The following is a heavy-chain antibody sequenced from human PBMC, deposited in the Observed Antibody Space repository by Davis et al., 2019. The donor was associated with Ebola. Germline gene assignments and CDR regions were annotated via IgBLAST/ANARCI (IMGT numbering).Heavy chain of an antibody. V-gene: IGHV3-48*02. CDR1: GFFFKNFG. D-gene: IGHD3-3*01. J-gene: IGHJ4*02. CDR3: AREGIFGVVNLDY. Sequence: GESLKISCAASGFFFKNFGMNWVRQAPGKGLEWVSYINSRSTTIYYADSVKGRFTISRDSAKNSLYLQMNSLRDEDTAVYYCAREGIFGVVNLDYWGQGTLVTVSS. CDR2: INSRSTTI.